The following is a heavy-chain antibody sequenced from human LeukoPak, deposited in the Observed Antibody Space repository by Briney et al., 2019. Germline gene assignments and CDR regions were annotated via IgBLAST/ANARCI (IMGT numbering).Heavy chain of an antibody. CDR2: IDTDGSST. J-gene: IGHJ4*02. CDR1: GFTFSSYW. CDR3: TRGYVGIDY. Sequence: GGSLRLSRAASGFTFSSYWMHWVRQAPGKGLVWVSRIDTDGSSTIYADSVKGRFTISRDNAKNTLYLQMNSLRAEDTAVYYCTRGYVGIDYWGLGTLVTVSS. D-gene: IGHD5-12*01. V-gene: IGHV3-74*01.